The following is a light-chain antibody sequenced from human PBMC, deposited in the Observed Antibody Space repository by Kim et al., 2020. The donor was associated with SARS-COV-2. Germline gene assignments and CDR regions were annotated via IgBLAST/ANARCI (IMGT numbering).Light chain of an antibody. J-gene: IGKJ2*01. CDR3: QQYGSSPYT. Sequence: EIVLKQSPGTLSLSPGERATLSCRASQSVSRSYLAWYQQKPGQAPSLLIYDASNRATGVPDRFSGSGSGTDFTLTISRVEPEDVAVYYCQQYGSSPYTFGQGTKLEI. V-gene: IGKV3-20*01. CDR1: QSVSRSY. CDR2: DAS.